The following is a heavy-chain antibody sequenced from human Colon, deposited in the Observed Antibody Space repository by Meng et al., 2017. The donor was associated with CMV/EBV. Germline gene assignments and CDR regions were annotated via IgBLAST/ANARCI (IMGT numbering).Heavy chain of an antibody. Sequence: CKASGYNFTSHAIHWVRQAPGQRLEWMGWIDCGNGNTKYSQKFQDRVTITRDTSANTVYMELSSLKSEDTAVYYCAREPPLGGYFDYWGQGTLVTVSS. D-gene: IGHD2-15*01. CDR1: GYNFTSHA. CDR3: AREPPLGGYFDY. V-gene: IGHV1-3*01. J-gene: IGHJ4*02. CDR2: IDCGNGNT.